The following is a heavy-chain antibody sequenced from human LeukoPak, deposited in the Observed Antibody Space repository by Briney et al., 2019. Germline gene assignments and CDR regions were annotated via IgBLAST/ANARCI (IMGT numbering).Heavy chain of an antibody. V-gene: IGHV3-21*01. Sequence: AGSLSLSCAASGFTFSSYGMEWVRPAPGKGLEWVSSTSSSSTYIYYADSVKGRFTISRDNAKNSLYLQMNSLRAEDTAVYYCARDLYYYDSSGYYPIGDMDVWGKGTTVTVSS. CDR1: GFTFSSYG. J-gene: IGHJ6*03. CDR3: ARDLYYYDSSGYYPIGDMDV. D-gene: IGHD3-22*01. CDR2: TSSSSTYI.